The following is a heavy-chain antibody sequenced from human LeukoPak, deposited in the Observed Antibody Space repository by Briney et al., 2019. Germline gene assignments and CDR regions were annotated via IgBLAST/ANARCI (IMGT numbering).Heavy chain of an antibody. CDR1: GYTFTSYG. Sequence: GASVKVSCKASGYTFTSYGISWVRQAPGQGLEWMGWISAYNGNTNYAQKLQGRVTMTTDTSTSTAYMELRSLRSDDTAVYYCAREGDGDSSSWSNNWFDPWGQGTLVTVSP. CDR3: AREGDGDSSSWSNNWFDP. CDR2: ISAYNGNT. D-gene: IGHD6-13*01. J-gene: IGHJ5*02. V-gene: IGHV1-18*01.